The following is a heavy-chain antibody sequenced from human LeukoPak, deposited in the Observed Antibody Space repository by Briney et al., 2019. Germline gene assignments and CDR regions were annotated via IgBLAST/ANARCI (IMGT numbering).Heavy chain of an antibody. J-gene: IGHJ4*02. D-gene: IGHD3-22*01. CDR2: IYPDDSDT. CDR3: SRRSGNYYGVDY. CDR1: DYPFTSYW. V-gene: IGHV5-51*01. Sequence: GESLKISCKVSDYPFTSYWIAWVRQMPGKGLEWMGIIYPDDSDTTYNPSFQGQVTISADKSISTAYLQWSSLKASDAAMYYYSRRSGNYYGVDYWGQGTLVTVSS.